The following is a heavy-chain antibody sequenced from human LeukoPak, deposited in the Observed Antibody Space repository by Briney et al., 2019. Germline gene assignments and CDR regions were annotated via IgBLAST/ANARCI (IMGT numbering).Heavy chain of an antibody. CDR3: ARDIHDYIWGSYRYQSDAFDI. CDR2: ISAYSANT. Sequence: ASVKVSCKASGYTFISYGVSWVRQAPGQGLEWMGWISAYSANTHYAQQFQGRVTMTTDTSTNTAYMALRSLRSDDTAVYYCARDIHDYIWGSYRYQSDAFDIWGQGTMVTVSS. D-gene: IGHD3-16*02. CDR1: GYTFISYG. V-gene: IGHV1-18*01. J-gene: IGHJ3*02.